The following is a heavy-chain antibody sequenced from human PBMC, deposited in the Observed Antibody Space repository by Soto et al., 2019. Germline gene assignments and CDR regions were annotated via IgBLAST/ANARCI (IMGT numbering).Heavy chain of an antibody. V-gene: IGHV1-2*04. J-gene: IGHJ6*02. D-gene: IGHD2-8*01. CDR1: GYSFTDYH. CDR2: INPKSGGT. CDR3: ARGDSTDCSNGVCSFFYNHDMDV. Sequence: ASVKVSCKASGYSFTDYHIHWVRQAPEQGLEWLGRINPKSGGTSTAQKFQGWVTMTTDTSISTASMELTRLTSDDTAIYYCARGDSTDCSNGVCSFFYNHDMDVWGQGTTVTVSS.